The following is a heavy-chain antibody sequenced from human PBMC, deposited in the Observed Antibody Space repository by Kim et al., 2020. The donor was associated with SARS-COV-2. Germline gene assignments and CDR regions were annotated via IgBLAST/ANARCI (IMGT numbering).Heavy chain of an antibody. D-gene: IGHD6-13*01. CDR1: GYTFTSYG. J-gene: IGHJ3*02. CDR3: ARDGYSSSWYEEDAFDI. Sequence: ASVKVSCKASGYTFTSYGISWVRQAPGQGLEWMGWISAYNGNTNYAQKLQGRVTMTTDTSTSTAYMELRSLRSDDTAVYYCARDGYSSSWYEEDAFDIWGQGTMVTVSS. V-gene: IGHV1-18*01. CDR2: ISAYNGNT.